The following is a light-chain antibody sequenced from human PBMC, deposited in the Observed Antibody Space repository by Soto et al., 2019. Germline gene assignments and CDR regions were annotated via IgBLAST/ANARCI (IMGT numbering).Light chain of an antibody. CDR2: GAS. J-gene: IGKJ2*01. CDR1: QSVSSSY. V-gene: IGKV3-20*01. CDR3: QQYGSSPPDT. Sequence: EIVVTQSPGTLSLSPGERATLSCRASQSVSSSYLAWYQQKPGQAPRLLIYGASIRATGIPDRFSGSGSGTDFTLTISRLEPEDFAVYYCQQYGSSPPDTFGQGTKLEIK.